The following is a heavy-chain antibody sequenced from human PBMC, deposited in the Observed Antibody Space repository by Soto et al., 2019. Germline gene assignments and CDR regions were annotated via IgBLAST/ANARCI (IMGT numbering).Heavy chain of an antibody. J-gene: IGHJ4*02. Sequence: SVKVSCKASGGTFSSYAISWVRQAPGQGLEWMGGIIPIFGTANYAQKFQGRVTITADESTSTAYMELSSLRSEDTAVYYCARARRNCGGDCYSFDYWGQGTLVTAPQ. D-gene: IGHD2-21*02. CDR1: GGTFSSYA. CDR2: IIPIFGTA. CDR3: ARARRNCGGDCYSFDY. V-gene: IGHV1-69*13.